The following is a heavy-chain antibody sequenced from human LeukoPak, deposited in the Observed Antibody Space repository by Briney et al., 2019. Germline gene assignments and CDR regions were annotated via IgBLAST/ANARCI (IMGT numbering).Heavy chain of an antibody. J-gene: IGHJ4*02. D-gene: IGHD1-1*01. CDR3: VKPYHHQDASGSITTAFYFDL. CDR1: GYSLNSGYY. V-gene: IGHV4-38-2*02. CDR2: IYYSGST. Sequence: PSETLSLTRTVSGYSLNSGYYWGWIPQPPGKGLGGIGIIYYSGSTYYNPSLKSRVAISVDTSKNHFSLRPSSATAADTAVYYCVKPYHHQDASGSITTAFYFDLWGQGILVTVSS.